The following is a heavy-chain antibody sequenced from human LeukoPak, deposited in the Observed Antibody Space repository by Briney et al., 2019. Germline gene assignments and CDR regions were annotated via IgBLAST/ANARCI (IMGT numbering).Heavy chain of an antibody. CDR1: GGSISSDDYY. D-gene: IGHD2-15*01. J-gene: IGHJ5*02. CDR2: IYYSGST. V-gene: IGHV4-30-4*01. CDR3: ARRVAATLSWFDP. Sequence: SETLSLTCTVSGGSISSDDYYWSWIRQPPGKGLEWIGYIYYSGSTYYNPSLKSRVAMSVDTSKNQFSLKLSSVTAADTAVYYCARRVAATLSWFDPWGQGTLVTVSS.